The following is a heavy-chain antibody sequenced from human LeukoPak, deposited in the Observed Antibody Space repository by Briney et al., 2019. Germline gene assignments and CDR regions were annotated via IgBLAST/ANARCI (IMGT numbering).Heavy chain of an antibody. J-gene: IGHJ4*02. CDR3: AYSPVYYDILTGYYNVRPYFDY. CDR1: GYTFTSYD. V-gene: IGHV1-8*01. Sequence: ASVKVSCKASGYTFTSYDINWVRQATGQGLEWMGWMNPNSGNTGYAQKFQGRVTMTRNTSISTAYMELSSLRSEDTAVYYCAYSPVYYDILTGYYNVRPYFDYWGQGTLVTVSS. D-gene: IGHD3-9*01. CDR2: MNPNSGNT.